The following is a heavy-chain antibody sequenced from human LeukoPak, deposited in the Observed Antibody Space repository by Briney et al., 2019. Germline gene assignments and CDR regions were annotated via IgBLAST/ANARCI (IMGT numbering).Heavy chain of an antibody. CDR1: GYTFTDYF. CDR2: INAGNGNT. CDR3: ARSLGVPGWQWLVGPFDY. J-gene: IGHJ4*02. D-gene: IGHD6-19*01. Sequence: RASVKVSCKASGYTFTDYFMNWMRQAPGQRREWMGWINAGNGNTKYSQKLQGRVTITRDTSSSTAYMQLSSLRSEDTAVYYCARSLGVPGWQWLVGPFDYWGQGTLVTVSS. V-gene: IGHV1/OR15-3*01.